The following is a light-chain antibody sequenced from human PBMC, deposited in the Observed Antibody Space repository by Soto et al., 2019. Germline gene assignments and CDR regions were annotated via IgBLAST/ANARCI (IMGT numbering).Light chain of an antibody. CDR3: QYYNDYCWT. J-gene: IGKJ1*01. Sequence: DIQLTQSPSTLSASVGDRVTITCRASQSISSWLAWYQQKPGKAPNLLIYKTSNLESGVPSRFSGRGSATEFTLTISSLQPDDFATYYCQYYNDYCWTFGQGTKVEIK. CDR1: QSISSW. CDR2: KTS. V-gene: IGKV1-5*03.